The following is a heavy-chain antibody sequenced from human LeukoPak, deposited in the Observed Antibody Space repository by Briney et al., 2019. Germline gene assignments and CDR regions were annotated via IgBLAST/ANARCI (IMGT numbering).Heavy chain of an antibody. V-gene: IGHV4-4*07. CDR1: GGSISNYY. CDR3: ARDLSLVINGYFDL. CDR2: IYSSRST. J-gene: IGHJ2*01. D-gene: IGHD3-16*01. Sequence: SETLSLTCTVSGGSISNYYWNWIRQPAGKGLEWIGRIYSSRSTNYNPSLKSRVTMSVDTSKNQFSLELSSVTAADTAVYYCARDLSLVINGYFDLWGRGTLVTVSS.